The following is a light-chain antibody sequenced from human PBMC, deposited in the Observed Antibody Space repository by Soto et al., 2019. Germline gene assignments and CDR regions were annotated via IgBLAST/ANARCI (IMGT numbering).Light chain of an antibody. V-gene: IGLV2-8*01. CDR1: SSDVGGYNY. CDR3: SSYVGDNTRV. Sequence: QSALTQPPSASGSPGQSVTISCTGTSSDVGGYNYVSWYQQHPGKAPKLIISEVNKRPSGVPDRFSGSKSGNTASLIVSGLQAEDEADYYCSSYVGDNTRVFGGGNKLTVL. J-gene: IGLJ3*02. CDR2: EVN.